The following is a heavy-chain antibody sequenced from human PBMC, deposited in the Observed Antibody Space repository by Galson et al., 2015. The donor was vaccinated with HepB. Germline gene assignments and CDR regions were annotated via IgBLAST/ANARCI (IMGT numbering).Heavy chain of an antibody. CDR2: ISYHGNNK. CDR1: GFTFSNFA. D-gene: IGHD6-19*01. J-gene: IGHJ1*01. Sequence: SLRLSCAASGFTFSNFAMHWVRQAPGKGLEWVAVISYHGNNKYYADSVKGRFTISRDNSQNTLFLQMNSLRAEDTAVYYCAKGIEVVAGTEYFQHWGQGTLVTVPS. CDR3: AKGIEVVAGTEYFQH. V-gene: IGHV3-30*18.